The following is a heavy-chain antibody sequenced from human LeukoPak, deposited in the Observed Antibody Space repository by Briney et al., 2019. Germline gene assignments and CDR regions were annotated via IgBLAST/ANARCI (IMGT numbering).Heavy chain of an antibody. CDR1: GGSITTSSYY. D-gene: IGHD3-10*01. CDR2: IYYTGGT. J-gene: IGHJ4*02. CDR3: ARETEDWFGDLLSYFDY. V-gene: IGHV4-39*02. Sequence: SETLSLTCSVSGGSITTSSYYWGWIRQPPEKGLEWIGSIYYTGGTYYSPSLKSRVTISVDTSRNQFSLNLNSVTAADTAVYYCARETEDWFGDLLSYFDYWGRGFLVSVSS.